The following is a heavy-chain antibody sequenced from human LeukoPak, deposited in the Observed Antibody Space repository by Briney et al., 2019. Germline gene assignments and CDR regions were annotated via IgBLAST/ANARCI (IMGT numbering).Heavy chain of an antibody. CDR1: GFDFYNYA. J-gene: IGHJ5*02. D-gene: IGHD6-6*01. V-gene: IGHV3-23*01. CDR2: ITGSGENA. Sequence: PGGSLRLSCTASGFDFYNYAMAWVRLAPGKGLEWVSGITGSGENAYFADSVKGRFTISRDNSKNTLHLEMHSLRAEDTAVYYCAKDHMYSSSSSWFDPWGREPWSSSPQ. CDR3: AKDHMYSSSSSWFDP.